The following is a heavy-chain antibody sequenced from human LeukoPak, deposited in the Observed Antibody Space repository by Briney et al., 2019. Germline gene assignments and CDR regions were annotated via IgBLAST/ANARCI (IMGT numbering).Heavy chain of an antibody. D-gene: IGHD2-15*01. J-gene: IGHJ6*02. CDR3: ARGLVVVAATRGYYYYYGMDV. CDR2: INHSGST. CDR1: GGSFSGYY. Sequence: SETLSLTCAVYGGSFSGYYWSWIRQPPGKGLEWIGEINHSGSTNYNPSLKSRVTISVDTSKNQFSLKLSSVTAADTAVYYCARGLVVVAATRGYYYYYGMDVWGQGTTVTVSS. V-gene: IGHV4-34*01.